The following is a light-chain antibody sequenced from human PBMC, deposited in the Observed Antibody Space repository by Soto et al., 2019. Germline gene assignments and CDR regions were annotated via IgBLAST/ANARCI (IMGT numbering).Light chain of an antibody. CDR3: QQSGSSPWT. J-gene: IGKJ1*01. Sequence: EIVLTQSPGTLSLSPGERATLSCRASQSVSSSYLAWYQQKPGQAPRLLIYGASSRATGIPDRFSGSGSGTQFPLTISRLEPEDFAMYYCQQSGSSPWTFGQGTKVEIK. V-gene: IGKV3-20*01. CDR1: QSVSSSY. CDR2: GAS.